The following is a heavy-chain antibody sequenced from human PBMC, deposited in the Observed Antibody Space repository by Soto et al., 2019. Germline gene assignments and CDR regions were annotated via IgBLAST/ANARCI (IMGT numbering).Heavy chain of an antibody. D-gene: IGHD6-6*01. CDR2: INPSGGST. Sequence: AAVKVSCKASGYTFTSYYMHWERQAPGQGLEWMGIINPSGGSTSYAQKFQGRVTMTRDTSTSTVYMELSSLRSEDTAVYYCARDDYSSSSSYYGTDVWGQGTTVTVSS. V-gene: IGHV1-46*01. CDR1: GYTFTSYY. J-gene: IGHJ6*02. CDR3: ARDDYSSSSSYYGTDV.